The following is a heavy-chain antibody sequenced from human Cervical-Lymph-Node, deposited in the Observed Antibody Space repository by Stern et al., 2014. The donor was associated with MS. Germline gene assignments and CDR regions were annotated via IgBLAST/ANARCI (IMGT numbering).Heavy chain of an antibody. CDR1: GYTFTNYG. CDR3: ARDPHIAVAGTGGGFDP. D-gene: IGHD6-19*01. Sequence: QVQLVQSGAEVKKPGASVNVSCKASGYTFTNYGISWVRQAPGQGLEWMGWISGYNDDTNYVEKFQGRVTMTTDTSTSTAYMELRSLRSDDTAVYYCARDPHIAVAGTGGGFDPWGQGTLVTVSS. CDR2: ISGYNDDT. J-gene: IGHJ5*02. V-gene: IGHV1-18*01.